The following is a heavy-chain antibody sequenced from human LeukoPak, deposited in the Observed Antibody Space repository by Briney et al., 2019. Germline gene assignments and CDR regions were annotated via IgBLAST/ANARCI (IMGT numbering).Heavy chain of an antibody. CDR3: AKDRTYYDFWSGPIDY. V-gene: IGHV3-23*01. J-gene: IGHJ4*02. Sequence: GGSLRLSCAASGFTVSSNYMSWVRQAPGKGLEWVSAISGSGGSTYYADSVKGRFTISRDNSKNTLYLQMNSLRAEDTAVYYCAKDRTYYDFWSGPIDYWGQGTLVTVSS. CDR2: ISGSGGST. D-gene: IGHD3-3*01. CDR1: GFTVSSNY.